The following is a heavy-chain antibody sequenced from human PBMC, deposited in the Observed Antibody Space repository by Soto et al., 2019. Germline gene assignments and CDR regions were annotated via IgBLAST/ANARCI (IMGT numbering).Heavy chain of an antibody. V-gene: IGHV4-39*01. Sequence: QLQLQESGPGLVKPSETLSLSCTVSGDSISTSSSYYWGWIRQPPGKGLEWIANMYYSGSTYYNPSLKSRVTILLETSTNQFSLMLNSVTAADTAVYYCARIKIVGILTYYLDVWGKGTTVTVSS. CDR1: GDSISTSSSYY. J-gene: IGHJ6*03. D-gene: IGHD3-3*01. CDR2: MYYSGST. CDR3: ARIKIVGILTYYLDV.